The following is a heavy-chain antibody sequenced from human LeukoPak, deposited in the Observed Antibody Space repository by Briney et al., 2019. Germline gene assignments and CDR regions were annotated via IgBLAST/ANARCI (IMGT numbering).Heavy chain of an antibody. Sequence: GGSLRLSCAASGFSFSSYWMNWVRQTPGKGLVWVAHINTDGRTTTYADSVKGRFTVSRDNAKNTLYLEMNRLRAEDTAVYYCAEGGYSGYDSNDYWGQGTLVTVSS. V-gene: IGHV3-74*03. CDR3: AEGGYSGYDSNDY. CDR2: INTDGRTT. CDR1: GFSFSSYW. D-gene: IGHD5-12*01. J-gene: IGHJ4*02.